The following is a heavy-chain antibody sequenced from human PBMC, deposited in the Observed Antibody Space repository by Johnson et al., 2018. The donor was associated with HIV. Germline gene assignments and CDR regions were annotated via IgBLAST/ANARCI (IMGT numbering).Heavy chain of an antibody. CDR1: GFTFSSYA. CDR3: AAYCSGDGEAFDI. Sequence: EVQLVDSGGGLVQPGGSLRLSCAASGFTFSSYAMSWVRQAPGKGLEWVSAISGSGGSTYYAASVKGRFTISRDNSNNTLYLQMNSLRADDTAVYYCAAYCSGDGEAFDIWGQGTMVTVSS. V-gene: IGHV3-23*04. CDR2: ISGSGGST. D-gene: IGHD3-10*01. J-gene: IGHJ3*02.